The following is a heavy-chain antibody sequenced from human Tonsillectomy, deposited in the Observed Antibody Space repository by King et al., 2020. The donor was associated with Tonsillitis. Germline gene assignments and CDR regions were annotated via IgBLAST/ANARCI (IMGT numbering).Heavy chain of an antibody. CDR1: GGSISGGAYY. J-gene: IGHJ5*02. CDR3: GGYEGGVFDP. Sequence: VQLQESGPGLVKPSQTLSLTCTVSGGSISGGAYYWSWIRQHPGKGLEWIGYIYNSDNTYYNPSLKSRLTISLDTSKNQFSLKLTSLTAADTAVYYCGGYEGGVFDPWGQGALVTVSS. CDR2: IYNSDNT. V-gene: IGHV4-31*03. D-gene: IGHD2-15*01.